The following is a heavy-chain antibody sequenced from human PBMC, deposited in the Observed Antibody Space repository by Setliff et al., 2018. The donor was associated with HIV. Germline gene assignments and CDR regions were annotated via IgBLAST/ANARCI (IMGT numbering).Heavy chain of an antibody. CDR3: MRWGLPYAIDH. Sequence: GVLRLSCAASGFTFSSYWMNWVRQAPGKGLEWVANIKQDGREKYYVDSVKGRFTVSRDDTKNSLYLQMSSLRAEDTAVYYCMRWGLPYAIDHWGQGMLVTVSS. D-gene: IGHD2-21*02. V-gene: IGHV3-7*01. CDR1: GFTFSSYW. CDR2: IKQDGREK. J-gene: IGHJ4*02.